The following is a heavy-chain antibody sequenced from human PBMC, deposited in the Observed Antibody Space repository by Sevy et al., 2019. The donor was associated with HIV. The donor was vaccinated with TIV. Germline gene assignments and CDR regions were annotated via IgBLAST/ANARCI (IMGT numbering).Heavy chain of an antibody. CDR1: GFTFSSYW. CDR3: ARGGTTVGTGYYYYYMDV. J-gene: IGHJ6*03. CDR2: INSDGSST. D-gene: IGHD4-4*01. V-gene: IGHV3-74*01. Sequence: GGSLRLSCAASGFTFSSYWMHWVRQAPGKGLVWVSRINSDGSSTSYADSVKGRFTTSRDNAKNTLYLQMNSLRAEDTAVYYCARGGTTVGTGYYYYYMDVWGKGTTVTVSS.